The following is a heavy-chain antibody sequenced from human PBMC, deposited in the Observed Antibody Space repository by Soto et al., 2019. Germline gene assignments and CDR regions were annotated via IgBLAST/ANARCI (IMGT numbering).Heavy chain of an antibody. CDR2: IYYSGST. CDR1: GGSISSSNW. CDR3: ARVIGVSGWYYFDY. Sequence: PSETLSLTCAVSGGSISSSNWWSWVRQPPGKGLEWIGYIYYSGSTNYNPSLKSRVTISVDTSKNQFSLKLSSVTAADTAVYYCARVIGVSGWYYFDYWGQGTLVTVSS. D-gene: IGHD6-19*01. J-gene: IGHJ4*02. V-gene: IGHV4-4*02.